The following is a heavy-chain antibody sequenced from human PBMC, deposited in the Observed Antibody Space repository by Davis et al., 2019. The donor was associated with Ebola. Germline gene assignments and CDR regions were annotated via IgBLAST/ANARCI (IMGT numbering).Heavy chain of an antibody. J-gene: IGHJ4*02. CDR3: ARSAAQYFYDGSNYHSTAGTDFDY. D-gene: IGHD3-22*01. CDR1: GGSISSGDYY. V-gene: IGHV4-61*08. CDR2: IYYSGFT. Sequence: MPSETLSLTCTVSGGSISSGDYYWSWIRQPPGKGLEWIGYIYYSGFTNYNPSLKSRVTTSIDTSKNEFSLKLSSVTAADTAVYYCARSAAQYFYDGSNYHSTAGTDFDYWGQGTLVTVSS.